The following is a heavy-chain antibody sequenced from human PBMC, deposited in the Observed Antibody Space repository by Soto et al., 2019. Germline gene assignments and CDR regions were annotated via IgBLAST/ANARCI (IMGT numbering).Heavy chain of an antibody. CDR3: AKSRSVEDGFDN. CDR2: IRGTDEST. Sequence: EAQLLESGGGLVQPGGSLRLSCAASGFPFNNYAMSWVRQAPGKGLEWVSAIRGTDESTYYAQSVKGRFTISRDNSKNTRNLQMNSLRAEDTAVYYCAKSRSVEDGFDNWGQGTMVTVSS. J-gene: IGHJ3*02. V-gene: IGHV3-23*01. CDR1: GFPFNNYA.